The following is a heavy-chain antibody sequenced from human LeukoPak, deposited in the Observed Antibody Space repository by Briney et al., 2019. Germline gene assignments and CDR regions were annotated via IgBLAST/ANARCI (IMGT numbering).Heavy chain of an antibody. D-gene: IGHD5-18*01. J-gene: IGHJ3*02. Sequence: PGRSLRLSCAASGFTFDNYGMHWVRQAPGKGLEWVAVISYDGSNKNYVDSVKGRFTISRDNSKNTLFLQMNSLRAEDTALYYCAKEDAAENAFDIWGQGTMVTI. CDR1: GFTFDNYG. CDR2: ISYDGSNK. V-gene: IGHV3-30*18. CDR3: AKEDAAENAFDI.